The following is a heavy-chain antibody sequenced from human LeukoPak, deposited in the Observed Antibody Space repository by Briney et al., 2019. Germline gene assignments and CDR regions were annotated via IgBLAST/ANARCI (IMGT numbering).Heavy chain of an antibody. J-gene: IGHJ6*02. D-gene: IGHD3-16*01. CDR3: ARGGGLDV. Sequence: GGSLRLSCSTSGFTFSNFVMQWVRQTPGKGLEYVSVISTDGSQYYPDSVKGRFTIFRDNSKNTLYLQMSNLRAEDTAVYFCARGGGLDVWGQGATVTVSS. CDR1: GFTFSNFV. CDR2: ISTDGSQ. V-gene: IGHV3-64D*06.